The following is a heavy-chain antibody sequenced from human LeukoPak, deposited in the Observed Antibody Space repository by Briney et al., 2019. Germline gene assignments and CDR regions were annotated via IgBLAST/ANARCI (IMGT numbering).Heavy chain of an antibody. J-gene: IGHJ4*02. Sequence: PGGSLRLSCAASGFTFSDYWMSWVRQAPGKGLEWVANIRQDATEKYYVDSVKGRFIISRGNAKMSVLLQMNSLRADDTAVYYCARLTARRGTLDYWGQGTLVTVSS. CDR2: IRQDATEK. CDR3: ARLTARRGTLDY. D-gene: IGHD6-6*01. V-gene: IGHV3-7*03. CDR1: GFTFSDYW.